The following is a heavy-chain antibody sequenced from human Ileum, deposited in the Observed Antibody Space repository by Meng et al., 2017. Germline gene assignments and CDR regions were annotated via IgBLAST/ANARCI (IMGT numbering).Heavy chain of an antibody. CDR1: IGSISSNTS. J-gene: IGHJ4*02. CDR3: ARHGGYSQDF. CDR2: ISHSGSA. Sequence: QLQASGPALARPSGTLSLATAVSIGSISSNTSWSCVRQPPGKGLEWIGPISHSGSAYDNPSLKSRVTMSVDKSKSPFSLMLTSITAATTAIYYCARHGGYSQDFWGQGTLVTVFS. D-gene: IGHD4-23*01. V-gene: IGHV4-4*02.